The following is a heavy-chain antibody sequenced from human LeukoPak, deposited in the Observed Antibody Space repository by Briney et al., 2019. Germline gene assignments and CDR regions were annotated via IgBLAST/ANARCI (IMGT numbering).Heavy chain of an antibody. CDR2: IYHSGST. J-gene: IGHJ6*02. V-gene: IGHV4-30-2*01. Sequence: SQTLSLTCAVSGGSISSGGYSWSWIRQPPGKGLEWIGYIYHSGSTYYNPSLKSRVTISVDRSKNQFSLKLSSVTAADTAVYYCARGYGMDVWGQGTTVTVSS. CDR1: GGSISSGGYS. CDR3: ARGYGMDV.